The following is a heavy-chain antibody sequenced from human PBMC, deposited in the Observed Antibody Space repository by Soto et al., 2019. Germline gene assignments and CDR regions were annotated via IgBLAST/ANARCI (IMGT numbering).Heavy chain of an antibody. J-gene: IGHJ3*02. CDR2: IYYSGST. D-gene: IGHD2-15*01. CDR1: GGSISSYY. V-gene: IGHV4-59*08. CDR3: ATGWGGYCSGGSCYSEKGLADAFDI. Sequence: LSLTCTVSGGSISSYYWSWIRQPPGKGLEWIGYIYYSGSTNYNPSLKSRVTISVDTSKNQFSLKLSSVTAADTAVYYCATGWGGYCSGGSCYSEKGLADAFDIWGQGTMVTVSS.